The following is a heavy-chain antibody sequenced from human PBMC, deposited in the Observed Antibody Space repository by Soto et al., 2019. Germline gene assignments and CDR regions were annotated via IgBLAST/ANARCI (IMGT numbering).Heavy chain of an antibody. CDR2: VYSSGTT. CDR3: ARDIGSYAYGEGY. J-gene: IGHJ4*02. CDR1: GGSINSYW. D-gene: IGHD3-10*01. V-gene: IGHV4-4*07. Sequence: LSLTCSVSGGSINSYWWSWIRQPAGKGLEWIGRVYSSGTTDYNPSLNSRATLSVETSKDQFSLKLSSVTAADTAVYYCARDIGSYAYGEGYWGQGIQVTVSS.